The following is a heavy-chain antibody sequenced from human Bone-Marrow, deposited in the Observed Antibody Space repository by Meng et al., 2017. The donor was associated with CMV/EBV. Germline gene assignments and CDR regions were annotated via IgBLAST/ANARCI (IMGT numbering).Heavy chain of an antibody. Sequence: GESLKISCAASGFTFTDYYMSWIRQAPGKGLEWVSYISVTGSTKYYAASVKDRFAISRDNAKDTLYLQMNNLRAEDTAVYYCARGVYDFWSGYSSYYYAMDLWGQGTTVPSP. D-gene: IGHD3-3*01. V-gene: IGHV3-11*04. CDR2: ISVTGSTK. CDR3: ARGVYDFWSGYSSYYYAMDL. J-gene: IGHJ6*02. CDR1: GFTFTDYY.